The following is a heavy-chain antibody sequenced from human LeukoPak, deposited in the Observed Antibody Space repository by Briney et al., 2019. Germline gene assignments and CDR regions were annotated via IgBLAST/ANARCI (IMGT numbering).Heavy chain of an antibody. CDR1: GHSISSPYY. CDR2: INHSGST. Sequence: PSETLSLTCTVSGHSISSPYYWAWIRQPPGKGLEWIGEINHSGSTNYNPSLKSRVTISVDTSKSQFSLKLSSLTAADTAVYYCARAWKGAFDIWGQGTMVSVSS. CDR3: ARAWKGAFDI. V-gene: IGHV4-38-2*02. J-gene: IGHJ3*02. D-gene: IGHD1-1*01.